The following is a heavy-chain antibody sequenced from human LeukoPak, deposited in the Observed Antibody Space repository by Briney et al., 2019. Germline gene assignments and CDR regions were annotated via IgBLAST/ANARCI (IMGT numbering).Heavy chain of an antibody. D-gene: IGHD6-13*01. V-gene: IGHV4-39*07. J-gene: IGHJ2*01. CDR1: GGSISSSSYY. CDR2: IYYSGST. CDR3: ATVYYRSSYYYWYFDL. Sequence: SETLSLTCTVSGGSISSSSYYWGWIRQPPGKGLEWIGSIYYSGSTYYNPSLKSRVTISVDTSKNQFSLKLSSVTAADTAVYYCATVYYRSSYYYWYFDLWGRGTLVTASS.